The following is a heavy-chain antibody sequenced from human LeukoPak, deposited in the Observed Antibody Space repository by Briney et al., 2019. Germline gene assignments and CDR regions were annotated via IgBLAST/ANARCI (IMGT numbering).Heavy chain of an antibody. CDR2: ITSGDGNT. CDR1: GFTFSSYP. J-gene: IGHJ4*02. Sequence: GGSLRLSCAASGFTFSSYPMSWVRQAPAKGLEWVSTITSGDGNTYYADSVKGRFTFSRDNSKKTLYLQMNSLRAEDTAVYYCARRAYGSGSYVQFDCWGQGTLVIVSP. V-gene: IGHV3-23*01. D-gene: IGHD3-10*01. CDR3: ARRAYGSGSYVQFDC.